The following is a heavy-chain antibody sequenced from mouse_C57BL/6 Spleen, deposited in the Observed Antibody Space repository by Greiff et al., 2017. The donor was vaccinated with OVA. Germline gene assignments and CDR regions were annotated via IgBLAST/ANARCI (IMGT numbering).Heavy chain of an antibody. Sequence: EVQLQQSGPELVKPGASVKISCKASGYTFTDYYMNWVKQSHGKSLEWIGDINPNNGGTSYNQKFKGKATLTVDKSSSTAYMELRSLTSEDSAVYYCARGGYDYLYYFDYWGQGTTLTVSS. CDR1: GYTFTDYY. J-gene: IGHJ2*01. V-gene: IGHV1-26*01. D-gene: IGHD2-4*01. CDR3: ARGGYDYLYYFDY. CDR2: INPNNGGT.